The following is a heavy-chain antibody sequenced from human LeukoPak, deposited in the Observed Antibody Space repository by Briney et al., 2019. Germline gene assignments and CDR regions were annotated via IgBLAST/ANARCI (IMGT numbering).Heavy chain of an antibody. Sequence: GGSLRLSCAASGFTFSDYYMSWIRQAPGKGLEWVSYISSSGSTIYYADFVKGRLTLSRDNAKNSLYLQMNSLRAEDTAVYYCARDRGNSGWKYFDYWGQGTLVTVSS. CDR2: ISSSGSTI. CDR1: GFTFSDYY. J-gene: IGHJ4*02. D-gene: IGHD6-19*01. V-gene: IGHV3-11*04. CDR3: ARDRGNSGWKYFDY.